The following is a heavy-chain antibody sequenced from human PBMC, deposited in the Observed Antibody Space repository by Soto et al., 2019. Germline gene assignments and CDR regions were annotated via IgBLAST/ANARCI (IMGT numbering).Heavy chain of an antibody. V-gene: IGHV3-30*18. D-gene: IGHD6-13*01. Sequence: QVQLVESGGGVVQPGRSLRLSCAASGFTFSSYGMHWVRQAPGKGLEWVAVISYDGSNKYYADSVKGRFTISRDNSKNTLYLQMNSLRAEDTAVYYCANISSSWHGVGMDVWGQGTTVTVSS. J-gene: IGHJ6*02. CDR1: GFTFSSYG. CDR3: ANISSSWHGVGMDV. CDR2: ISYDGSNK.